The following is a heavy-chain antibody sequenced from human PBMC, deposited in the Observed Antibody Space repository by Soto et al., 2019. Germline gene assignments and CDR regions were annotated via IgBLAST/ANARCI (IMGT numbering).Heavy chain of an antibody. CDR2: IYYSGST. CDR3: ARGPHYFWSGYSFHMDV. Sequence: QVQLQESGPGLVKPSQTLSLTCTVSGGSISSGGYYWSWIRQHPGKGLEWIGYIYYSGSTYYNPSLKSRVTISVDTSKNQFSLKLSSVTAADTAVYYCARGPHYFWSGYSFHMDVWGQGTTVTVSS. V-gene: IGHV4-31*03. CDR1: GGSISSGGYY. D-gene: IGHD3-3*01. J-gene: IGHJ6*02.